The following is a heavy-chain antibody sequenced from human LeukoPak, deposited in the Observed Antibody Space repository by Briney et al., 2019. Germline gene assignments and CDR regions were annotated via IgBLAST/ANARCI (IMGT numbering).Heavy chain of an antibody. Sequence: GGSLRLSCTASGFTFGDYAMSWFRQAPGKGLEWVGFIRSKAYGGTTEYAASVKGRFTISRDDSKSIAYLQMYSLKTEDTAVYCCTRDEGPYYDILTGYPQGFDPWGQGTLVTVSS. D-gene: IGHD3-9*01. CDR1: GFTFGDYA. V-gene: IGHV3-49*03. CDR3: TRDEGPYYDILTGYPQGFDP. J-gene: IGHJ5*02. CDR2: IRSKAYGGTT.